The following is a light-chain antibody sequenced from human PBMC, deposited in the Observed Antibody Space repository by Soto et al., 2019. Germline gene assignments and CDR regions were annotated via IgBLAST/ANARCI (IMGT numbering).Light chain of an antibody. CDR2: LEGSGSY. V-gene: IGLV4-60*03. Sequence: QSVLTQSASASASLGSSVKLTCTLSSGHSSNVIAWHQQQPGNAPRYLMKLEGSGSYTKGSGVPDRFSGSSSGADRYLTISNLQSEDEAGYYCEAWDMNTRVFGGGTKLTVL. CDR1: SGHSSNV. CDR3: EAWDMNTRV. J-gene: IGLJ3*02.